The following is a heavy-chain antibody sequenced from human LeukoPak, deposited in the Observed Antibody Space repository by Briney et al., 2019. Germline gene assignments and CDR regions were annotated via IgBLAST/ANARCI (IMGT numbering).Heavy chain of an antibody. D-gene: IGHD6-19*01. CDR1: GGSFSGYY. V-gene: IGHV4-34*01. J-gene: IGHJ6*03. CDR2: INHSGST. CDR3: ARDLADYYMDV. Sequence: SETLSLTCAVYGGSFSGYYWSWIRQPPGNGLEWIGEINHSGSTTYNPSLKSRVTISVDTSKNQFSLKLSSVTAADTAVYYCARDLADYYMDVWGKGTTVTISS.